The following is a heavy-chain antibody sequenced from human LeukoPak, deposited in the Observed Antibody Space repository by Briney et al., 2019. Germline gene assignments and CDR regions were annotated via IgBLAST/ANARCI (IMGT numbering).Heavy chain of an antibody. CDR2: ISGSGGST. V-gene: IGHV3-23*01. Sequence: PGGSLRLSCAASGFTVSSNYMNWVRQAPGKGLEWVSAISGSGGSTYYADSVKGRFTISGDNSKNTLYLQMNSLRAEDTAVYYCAKNGWELIKGGAFDIWGQGTMVTVSS. D-gene: IGHD1-26*01. J-gene: IGHJ3*02. CDR3: AKNGWELIKGGAFDI. CDR1: GFTVSSNY.